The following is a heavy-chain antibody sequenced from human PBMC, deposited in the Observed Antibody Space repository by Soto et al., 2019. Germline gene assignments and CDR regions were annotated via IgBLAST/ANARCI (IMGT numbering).Heavy chain of an antibody. Sequence: EVQLVESGGGLVQPGRSLRLSCAASGFTFDDYAMHWVRQAPGKGLEWVSGISWNSGSIGYADSVKGRFTISRDNAKNSLYLQMNSLRAEDTALYYCAKDYSPSGDYDWYFDLWGRGTLVTVSS. CDR2: ISWNSGSI. V-gene: IGHV3-9*01. D-gene: IGHD4-17*01. CDR3: AKDYSPSGDYDWYFDL. CDR1: GFTFDDYA. J-gene: IGHJ2*01.